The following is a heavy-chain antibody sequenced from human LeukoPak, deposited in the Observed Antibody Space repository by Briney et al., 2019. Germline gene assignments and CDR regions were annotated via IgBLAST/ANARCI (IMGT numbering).Heavy chain of an antibody. CDR1: GFTFSSYS. Sequence: GGSLRLSCAASGFTFSSYSMNWVRQAPGKGLEWVSYISSSSSTIYYADSVKGRFTISRDNAKNSLYLQMNSLRAEDTAVYYCARELLWFGEFPQLDYWGQGTLVTVSS. J-gene: IGHJ4*02. D-gene: IGHD3-10*01. CDR3: ARELLWFGEFPQLDY. CDR2: ISSSSSTI. V-gene: IGHV3-48*01.